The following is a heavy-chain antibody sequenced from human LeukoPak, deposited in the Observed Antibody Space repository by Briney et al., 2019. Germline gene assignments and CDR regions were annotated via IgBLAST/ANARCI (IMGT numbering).Heavy chain of an antibody. Sequence: ASVNVSCKASGYTFTSYGISWVRQAPGQGLEWMGWISAYNGNTNYAQQLQGRVTMTTDTSTSTAYMELRSLRSDDTAVYYCASHRGSYSYFDYWGQGTLVTVSS. CDR3: ASHRGSYSYFDY. D-gene: IGHD1-26*01. CDR2: ISAYNGNT. J-gene: IGHJ4*02. CDR1: GYTFTSYG. V-gene: IGHV1-18*01.